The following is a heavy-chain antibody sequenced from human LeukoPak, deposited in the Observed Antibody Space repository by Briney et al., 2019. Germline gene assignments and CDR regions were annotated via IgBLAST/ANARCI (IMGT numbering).Heavy chain of an antibody. CDR1: GFTFNSYW. D-gene: IGHD4-17*01. CDR3: AKDRTTVTLFDY. CDR2: IKTDGSFS. V-gene: IGHV3-74*01. Sequence: GGSLRLSCAASGFTFNSYWMHWVRQAPGKGLVWVSRIKTDGSFSDYADAVKGRFTISRDNAKNTLYLQMNSLRAEDSAVYYCAKDRTTVTLFDYWGQGALVTVSS. J-gene: IGHJ4*02.